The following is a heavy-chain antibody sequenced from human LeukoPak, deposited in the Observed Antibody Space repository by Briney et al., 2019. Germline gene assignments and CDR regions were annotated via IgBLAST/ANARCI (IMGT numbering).Heavy chain of an antibody. V-gene: IGHV3-23*01. D-gene: IGHD2-15*01. CDR3: AKNGDRGAYCTGGTCYPYFYYYMDV. Sequence: QTGGSLRLSCAASGFIFNDYTMNWVRQVPGKGLEWVSSISSTGGTTYYADSVKGRFTISRDNSKNTLYLQMNSLRAEDTAIYYCAKNGDRGAYCTGGTCYPYFYYYMDVWGKGTTVTI. J-gene: IGHJ6*03. CDR2: ISSTGGTT. CDR1: GFIFNDYT.